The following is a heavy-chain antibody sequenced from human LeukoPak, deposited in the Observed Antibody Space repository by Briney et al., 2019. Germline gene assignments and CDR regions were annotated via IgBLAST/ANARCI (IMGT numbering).Heavy chain of an antibody. CDR2: ISGSGGST. J-gene: IGHJ5*02. D-gene: IGHD2-2*01. V-gene: IGHV3-23*01. CDR1: GFTFSSYA. Sequence: GGSLRLSCAASGFTFSSYAMSWVRQAPGKGPEWVSAISGSGGSTYYADSVKGRFTISRDNSKNTLYLQMNSLRAEDTAVYYCAKDPCSSTSCYPYNWFDPWGQGTLVTVSS. CDR3: AKDPCSSTSCYPYNWFDP.